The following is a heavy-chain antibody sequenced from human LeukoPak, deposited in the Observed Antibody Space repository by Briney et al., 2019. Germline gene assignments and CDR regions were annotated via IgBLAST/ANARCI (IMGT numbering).Heavy chain of an antibody. J-gene: IGHJ4*02. CDR2: IIPIFGTA. D-gene: IGHD3-10*01. V-gene: IGHV1-69*05. CDR3: ARVNYYYGSVDY. CDR1: GGTFSSYA. Sequence: SVKVSCKASGGTFSSYAISWVRQAPGQGLEWMGGIIPIFGTANYAQKFQGRVTITRDTSASTAYMELSSLRSEDTAVYYCARVNYYYGSVDYWGQGTLVTVSS.